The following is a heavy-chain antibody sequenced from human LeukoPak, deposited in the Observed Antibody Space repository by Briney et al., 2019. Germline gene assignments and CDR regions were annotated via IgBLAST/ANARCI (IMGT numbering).Heavy chain of an antibody. CDR3: ARVPSHY. J-gene: IGHJ4*02. CDR2: IYYSGST. V-gene: IGHV4-59*12. Sequence: SETLSLTCTVTGGSINNYYWTWIRQPPGKGLEWIGYIYYSGSTYYNPSLKSRVTISVDTSKNQFSLKLSSVTAADTAVYYCARVPSHYWGQGTLVTVSS. CDR1: GGSINNYY.